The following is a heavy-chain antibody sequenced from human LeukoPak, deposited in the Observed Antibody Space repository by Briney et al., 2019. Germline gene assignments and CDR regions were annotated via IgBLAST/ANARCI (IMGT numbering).Heavy chain of an antibody. D-gene: IGHD3-3*01. CDR3: ARYRSGSFDS. CDR2: SYNSGST. Sequence: SETLSLTCTVSGGSISSSTSYYGGWIRQPPGKGLEWIGSSYNSGSTNYNPSLKSRVTISVDTSKNQLSLRLSSVTAADTAVYYCARYRSGSFDSWGQGTLVTVSS. CDR1: GGSISSSTSYY. J-gene: IGHJ4*02. V-gene: IGHV4-61*05.